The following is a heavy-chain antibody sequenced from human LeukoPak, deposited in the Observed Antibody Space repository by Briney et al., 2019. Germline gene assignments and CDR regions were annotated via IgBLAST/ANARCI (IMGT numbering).Heavy chain of an antibody. J-gene: IGHJ3*02. V-gene: IGHV3-7*01. D-gene: IGHD3-3*01. CDR1: GFTFSSYA. Sequence: QPGGSLRLSCAASGFTFSSYAMSWVRQAPGKGLEWVANIKQDGSEKYYVDSVKGRFTISRDNAKNSLYLQMNSLGAEDTAVYYCARDLSRSGPDESGYDAFDIWGQGTMVTVSS. CDR3: ARDLSRSGPDESGYDAFDI. CDR2: IKQDGSEK.